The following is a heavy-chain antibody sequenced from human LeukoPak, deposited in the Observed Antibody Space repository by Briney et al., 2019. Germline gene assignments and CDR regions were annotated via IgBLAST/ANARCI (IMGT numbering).Heavy chain of an antibody. CDR3: ARVDYYDSTCYPYYYFMDV. V-gene: IGHV1-18*01. J-gene: IGHJ6*03. CDR1: GYTFTTYG. D-gene: IGHD3-22*01. Sequence: ASVKVSCKASGYTFTTYGISWVRQAPGQGLEWMGWISTYNGNTNYAQKFQGRVTMTTDKSTSTAYMEVRSLRSDDTAVYYCARVDYYDSTCYPYYYFMDVWGKGTTVTVSS. CDR2: ISTYNGNT.